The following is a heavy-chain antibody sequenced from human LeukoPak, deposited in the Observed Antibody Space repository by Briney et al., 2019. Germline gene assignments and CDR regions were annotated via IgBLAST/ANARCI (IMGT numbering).Heavy chain of an antibody. CDR2: IYSGGST. Sequence: PGGSLRLSCAASGFTVSSNYMSWGRQAPGEGLEWVSVIYSGGSTYYADSVKGRFTPSRDTSKTTLYRQMSSLRAEDTAVYYCARSPGAVAADAFDIWGQGTMVTVSS. V-gene: IGHV3-53*01. D-gene: IGHD6-19*01. CDR1: GFTVSSNY. CDR3: ARSPGAVAADAFDI. J-gene: IGHJ3*02.